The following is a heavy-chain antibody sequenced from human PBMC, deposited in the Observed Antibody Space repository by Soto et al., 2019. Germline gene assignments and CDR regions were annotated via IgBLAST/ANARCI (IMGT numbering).Heavy chain of an antibody. Sequence: PGESLKISCKGSGYSFTSYWIGWVRQMPGKGLEWMGIIYPGDSDTRYSPSFQGQVTISADKSISTAYLQWSSLKASDTAVYYCARDLRPSITVFGVETTAAFDLWGQGTMVTVSS. V-gene: IGHV5-51*01. J-gene: IGHJ3*01. CDR2: IYPGDSDT. CDR1: GYSFTSYW. D-gene: IGHD3-3*01. CDR3: ARDLRPSITVFGVETTAAFDL.